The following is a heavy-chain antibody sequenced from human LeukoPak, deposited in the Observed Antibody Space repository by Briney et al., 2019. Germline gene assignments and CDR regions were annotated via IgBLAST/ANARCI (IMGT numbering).Heavy chain of an antibody. CDR3: ARRGTYKYYFDY. Sequence: ASVKVSCKASGYTFTGYYMHWVRQAPGQVLEWMGWINPNSGGTNYAQKFQGRVTMTRDTSISTAYMELSRLRSDDTAVYYCARRGTYKYYFDYWGQGTLVTVSS. D-gene: IGHD1-26*01. CDR2: INPNSGGT. CDR1: GYTFTGYY. J-gene: IGHJ4*02. V-gene: IGHV1-2*02.